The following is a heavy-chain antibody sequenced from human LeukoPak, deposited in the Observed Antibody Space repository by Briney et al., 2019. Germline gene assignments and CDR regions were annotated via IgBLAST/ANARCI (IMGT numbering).Heavy chain of an antibody. CDR1: GFTFSSYW. V-gene: IGHV3-7*01. J-gene: IGHJ6*04. Sequence: PGGSLRLSCAASGFTFSSYWMSWVRQAPGKGLEWVANIKQDGSEKYYVDSVKGRFTISRDNAKNTVYLQMNSLRLEDTAVYYCAELGMIGGVWGKGTTVTISS. D-gene: IGHD3-10*02. CDR3: AELGMIGGV. CDR2: IKQDGSEK.